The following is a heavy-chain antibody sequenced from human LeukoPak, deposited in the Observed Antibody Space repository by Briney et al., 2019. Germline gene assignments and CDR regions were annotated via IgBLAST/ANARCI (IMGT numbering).Heavy chain of an antibody. Sequence: SETLSLTCTVSGGSISSYYWSWIRQPPGKGLEWIGYIYYSGSTNYNPSLKSRVTISVDTSKNQFSLKLSSVTAADTAVYYCVRGHWDFDYWGQGTLVTVSS. CDR1: GGSISSYY. V-gene: IGHV4-59*01. CDR3: VRGHWDFDY. J-gene: IGHJ4*02. D-gene: IGHD7-27*01. CDR2: IYYSGST.